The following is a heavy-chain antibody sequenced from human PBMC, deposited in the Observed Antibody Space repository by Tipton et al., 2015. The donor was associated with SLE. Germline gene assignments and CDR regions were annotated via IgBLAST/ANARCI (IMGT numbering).Heavy chain of an antibody. J-gene: IGHJ5*02. V-gene: IGHV3-33*08. CDR1: GFTFSTYA. CDR2: IWYDGSNK. Sequence: SLRLSCAASGFTFSTYAMHWVRQAPGKGLEWVALIWYDGSNKDYVDSVRGRFTISRDNSKNTLYLQMNSLRAEDTAVYYCARADYCINGVCYIGEFDPWGQGTLVTVSS. D-gene: IGHD2-8*01. CDR3: ARADYCINGVCYIGEFDP.